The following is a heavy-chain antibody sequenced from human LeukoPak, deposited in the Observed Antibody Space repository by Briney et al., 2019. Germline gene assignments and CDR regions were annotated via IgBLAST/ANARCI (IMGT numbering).Heavy chain of an antibody. CDR2: IYYSGST. D-gene: IGHD3-22*01. Sequence: SETLSLTCTVSGGSISSSSYYWGWIRQPPGKGLEWIGSIYYSGSTYYNPSLKSRVTISVDTSKNQFSLKLSSVTAADTAVYYCARILLDYFDSNGYPDYWGQGTLVTVSS. CDR3: ARILLDYFDSNGYPDY. J-gene: IGHJ4*02. V-gene: IGHV4-39*07. CDR1: GGSISSSSYY.